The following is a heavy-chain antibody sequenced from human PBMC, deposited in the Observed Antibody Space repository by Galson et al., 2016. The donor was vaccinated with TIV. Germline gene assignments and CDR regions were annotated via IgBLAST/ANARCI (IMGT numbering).Heavy chain of an antibody. CDR1: GYILTNYP. J-gene: IGHJ4*02. CDR2: INGGNGNT. Sequence: SVKVSCKASGYILTNYPMHWVRQAPGQSLEWMGWINGGNGNTKYSQRFQGRVTITSDTSASTAYMELSSLRSEDSAVYYCARPPYCGGDCYKYDSWGQGTLVTVSS. V-gene: IGHV1-3*01. CDR3: ARPPYCGGDCYKYDS. D-gene: IGHD2-21*01.